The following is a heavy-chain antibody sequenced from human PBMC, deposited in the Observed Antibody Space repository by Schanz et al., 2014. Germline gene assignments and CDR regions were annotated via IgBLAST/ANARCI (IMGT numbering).Heavy chain of an antibody. J-gene: IGHJ6*02. CDR1: GIDFSSYS. D-gene: IGHD2-15*01. V-gene: IGHV3-23*04. Sequence: EVQLVESGGGLVKPGGSLRLSCAASGIDFSSYSMNWVRQAPGKGLEWVSGITGSGDTTYNADSVKGRFTISRDNSKNTLYLQMNSLRAEDTAVYYCARVELSVYYYAMDVWGQGTTVTVSS. CDR2: ITGSGDTT. CDR3: ARVELSVYYYAMDV.